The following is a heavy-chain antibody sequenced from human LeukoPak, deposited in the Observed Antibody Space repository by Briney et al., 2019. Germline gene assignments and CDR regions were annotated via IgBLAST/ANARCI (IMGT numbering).Heavy chain of an antibody. Sequence: PSETLSLTCTVPGGSISSYYWSWIRQPPGKGLEWIGYIYYSGGTNYDTSLKRRVTISVDTWKNQFSLKPSSVTAADTAVYHCARYYYDSSSWYYFDYWGQGTLVTVSS. CDR3: ARYYYDSSSWYYFDY. CDR1: GGSISSYY. J-gene: IGHJ4*02. V-gene: IGHV4-59*01. CDR2: IYYSGGT. D-gene: IGHD3-22*01.